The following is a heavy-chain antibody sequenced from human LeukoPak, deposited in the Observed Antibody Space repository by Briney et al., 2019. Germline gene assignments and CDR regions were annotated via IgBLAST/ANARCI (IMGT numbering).Heavy chain of an antibody. V-gene: IGHV1-69*04. Sequence: SVKVSCKASGYICTNFGISWVRQAPGHGLEWMGRVIPILDISNYAQMFQDRVTITADKSTSTAYMELSSLRSEDTAVYFCARTNYYDSSGSQGPGTFYYGLDVWGQGTTVTVPS. CDR3: ARTNYYDSSGSQGPGTFYYGLDV. D-gene: IGHD3-22*01. J-gene: IGHJ6*02. CDR2: VIPILDIS. CDR1: GYICTNFG.